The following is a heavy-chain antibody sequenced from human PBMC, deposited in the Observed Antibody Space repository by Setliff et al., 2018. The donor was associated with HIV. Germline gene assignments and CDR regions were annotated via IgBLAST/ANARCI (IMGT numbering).Heavy chain of an antibody. CDR2: ISGTGADT. D-gene: IGHD1-26*01. CDR3: AKDSNWEPRHPKFFDS. V-gene: IGHV3-23*01. Sequence: PGGSLRLSCAASGFTFSNQVMTWVRQAPGKGLEWVSSISGTGADTYYADSVKGRFTISRDNSNNMLFLQMNSLRTEDTAVYYCAKDSNWEPRHPKFFDSWGQGTLVTVSS. CDR1: GFTFSNQV. J-gene: IGHJ4*02.